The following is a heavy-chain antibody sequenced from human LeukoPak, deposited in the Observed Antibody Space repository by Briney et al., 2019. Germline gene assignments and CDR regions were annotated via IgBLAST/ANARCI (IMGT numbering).Heavy chain of an antibody. CDR1: GFTVSSNY. D-gene: IGHD5-18*01. J-gene: IGHJ4*02. CDR2: IYSGGST. Sequence: GGSLRLSCAASGFTVSSNYMSWVRQAPGKGLEWVSVIYSGGSTYYSESVKGRFTISRGNSKNTLNLQITSLKAEATPVNYCGRIVYSYGCNCFDYWGQGTLVTVSS. V-gene: IGHV3-53*01. CDR3: GRIVYSYGCNCFDY.